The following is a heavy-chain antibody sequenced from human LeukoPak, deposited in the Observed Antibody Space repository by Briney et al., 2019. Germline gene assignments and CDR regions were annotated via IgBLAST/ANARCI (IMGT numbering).Heavy chain of an antibody. J-gene: IGHJ5*02. CDR2: MNPNSGNT. Sequence: ASVKVSCKASGYIFTSYDINWVRQANGQGLEWMGWMNPNSGNTGYAQRFQGSVTMIRITSISTAYMELSSLRSEDTAVYYCVREGHCSSTSCQTNWFDPWGQGTLVTVSS. D-gene: IGHD2-2*01. CDR1: GYIFTSYD. V-gene: IGHV1-8*01. CDR3: VREGHCSSTSCQTNWFDP.